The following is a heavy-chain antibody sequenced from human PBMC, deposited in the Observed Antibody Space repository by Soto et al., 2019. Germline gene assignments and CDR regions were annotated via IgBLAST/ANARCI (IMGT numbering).Heavy chain of an antibody. J-gene: IGHJ4*02. CDR3: ASHMTTVTKGEYYFDY. V-gene: IGHV1-69*13. CDR2: IIPIFGTA. CDR1: GGTFSSYA. D-gene: IGHD4-17*01. Sequence: ASVKVSCKASGGTFSSYAISWVRQAPGQGLEWMGGIIPIFGTANYAQKFQGRVTITADESTSTAYMELSSLRSEDTAVYYCASHMTTVTKGEYYFDYWGQGTLVTVSS.